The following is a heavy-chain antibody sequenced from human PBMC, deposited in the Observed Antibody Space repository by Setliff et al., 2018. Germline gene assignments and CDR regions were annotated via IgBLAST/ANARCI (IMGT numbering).Heavy chain of an antibody. D-gene: IGHD5-18*01. V-gene: IGHV4-39*07. CDR3: ARAPGYSYGYYYYGMDV. Sequence: SETLSLTCTVSGGSISSSSYYWGWIRQPPGKGLEWIGEINHSGSTNYNPSLKSRVTISVDTSKNQFSLKLSSVTAADTAVYYCARAPGYSYGYYYYGMDVWGQGTTVTVSS. CDR1: GGSISSSSYY. CDR2: INHSGST. J-gene: IGHJ6*02.